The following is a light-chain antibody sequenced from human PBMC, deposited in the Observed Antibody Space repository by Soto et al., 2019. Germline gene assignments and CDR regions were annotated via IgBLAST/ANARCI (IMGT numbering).Light chain of an antibody. Sequence: QSAPTQPPSASGSPGQSVTFSCTGTSSDVGGYNYVSWYQQYPGKAPKLMIYEVYKRHSGVPDRFSGSKSGNTASLTVSGLQLEDEADYYCSAYAGSSTRVFGGGTKVTVL. CDR2: EVY. CDR3: SAYAGSSTRV. CDR1: SSDVGGYNY. J-gene: IGLJ2*01. V-gene: IGLV2-8*01.